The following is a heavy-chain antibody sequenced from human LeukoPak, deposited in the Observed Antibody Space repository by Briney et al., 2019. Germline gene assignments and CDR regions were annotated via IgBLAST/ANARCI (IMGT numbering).Heavy chain of an antibody. Sequence: GGSLRLSCAASGFTFSSYAMHWVRQAPGKGLEWVAVISYDGSNKYYADSVKGRFTISRDNSKNTLYLQMNSLRAEDTAVYYCAREGAVTMIVVVTAPYFDYWGQGTLVTVSS. V-gene: IGHV3-30-3*01. CDR2: ISYDGSNK. D-gene: IGHD3-22*01. CDR1: GFTFSSYA. J-gene: IGHJ4*02. CDR3: AREGAVTMIVVVTAPYFDY.